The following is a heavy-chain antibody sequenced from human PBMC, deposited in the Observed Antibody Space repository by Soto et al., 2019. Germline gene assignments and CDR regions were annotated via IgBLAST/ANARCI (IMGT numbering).Heavy chain of an antibody. D-gene: IGHD3-22*01. Sequence: SESLRCTWTVSAAPINNNDYYCCRIRQTPGKGLECIGYLYYSGTTDYTPSLKSRLSMSIDKSQHQFTMPLNSVTAADTATYYCARMSYFYDKWYFDLWGRGTLV. J-gene: IGHJ2*01. CDR1: AAPINNNDYY. V-gene: IGHV4-30-4*01. CDR3: ARMSYFYDKWYFDL. CDR2: LYYSGTT.